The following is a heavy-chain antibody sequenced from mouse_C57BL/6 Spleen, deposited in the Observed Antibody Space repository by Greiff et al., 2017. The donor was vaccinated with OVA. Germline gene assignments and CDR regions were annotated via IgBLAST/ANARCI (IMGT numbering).Heavy chain of an antibody. CDR1: GYTFTSYW. V-gene: IGHV1-50*01. Sequence: QVQLQQPGAELVKPGASVKLSCKASGYTFTSYWMQWVKQRPGQGLEWIGEIDPSDSYTSYNQKFKGKATLTVDTSSSTAYMQLSSLTSEDSAVYYCARTGGSSSWYFDVWGTGTTVTVSS. D-gene: IGHD1-1*01. CDR3: ARTGGSSSWYFDV. J-gene: IGHJ1*03. CDR2: IDPSDSYT.